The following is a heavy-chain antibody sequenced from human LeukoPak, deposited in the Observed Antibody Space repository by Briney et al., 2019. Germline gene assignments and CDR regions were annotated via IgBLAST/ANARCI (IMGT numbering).Heavy chain of an antibody. CDR2: IYHSGST. CDR1: GGSISSYY. V-gene: IGHV4-59*12. D-gene: IGHD6-19*01. J-gene: IGHJ6*03. CDR3: ARASIAVAGTITDYYYYMDV. Sequence: SQTLSLTCTVSGGSISSYYWSWIRQPPGKGLEWTGYIYHSGSTYYNPSLKSRVTISVDRSKNQFSLKLSSVTAADTAVYYCARASIAVAGTITDYYYYMDVWGKGTTVTVSS.